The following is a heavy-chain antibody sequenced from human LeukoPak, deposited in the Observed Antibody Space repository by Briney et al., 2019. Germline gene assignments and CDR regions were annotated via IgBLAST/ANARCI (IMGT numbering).Heavy chain of an antibody. J-gene: IGHJ6*04. Sequence: SETLSLTCTVSGGSISSYYWSWIRQPPGKGLEWIGYIYYSGSTNYNPSLKSRVTISVDTSKNQFSLKLSSVTAADTAVYYCARERLRFLEWAMDVWGKGTTVTVSS. V-gene: IGHV4-59*12. D-gene: IGHD3-3*01. CDR2: IYYSGST. CDR3: ARERLRFLEWAMDV. CDR1: GGSISSYY.